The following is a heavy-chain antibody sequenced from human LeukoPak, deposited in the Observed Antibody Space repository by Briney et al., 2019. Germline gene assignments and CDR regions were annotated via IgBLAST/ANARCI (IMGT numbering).Heavy chain of an antibody. Sequence: ASVKVSCKASGYTFTGYYMHWVRQAPGQGLEWMGWINPNSGGTNYAQKFQGKVTMTRDTSISTAYMELSRLRSDDTAVYYCAGTYKYYYGSGTYYTFDPWGQGTLVTVSS. CDR3: AGTYKYYYGSGTYYTFDP. V-gene: IGHV1-2*02. CDR2: INPNSGGT. CDR1: GYTFTGYY. D-gene: IGHD3-10*01. J-gene: IGHJ5*02.